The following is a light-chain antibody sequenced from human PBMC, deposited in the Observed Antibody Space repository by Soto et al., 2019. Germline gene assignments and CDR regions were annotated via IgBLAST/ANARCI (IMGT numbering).Light chain of an antibody. V-gene: IGLV4-60*02. J-gene: IGLJ2*01. CDR1: SGHSSYI. CDR3: ETWDSNTRV. CDR2: LEGSGSY. Sequence: QSVLTQSSSASASLGSSVKLTCTLSSGHSSYIIAWHHQQPGKAPRYLMKLEGSGSYNKGSGVPDRFSGSSSGADRYLTISNLQFEDEANYYCETWDSNTRVFGGGTQGTVL.